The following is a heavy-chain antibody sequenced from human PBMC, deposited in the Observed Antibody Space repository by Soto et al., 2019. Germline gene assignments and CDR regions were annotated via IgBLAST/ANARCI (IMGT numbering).Heavy chain of an antibody. D-gene: IGHD2-2*02. V-gene: IGHV4-30-4*01. CDR1: GGSISSGDYY. CDR2: IYYSGST. Sequence: SETLSLTCTVSGGSISSGDYYWSWIRQPPWKGLEWIGYIYYSGSTYYNPSLKSRVTISVDTSKNQFSLKLSSVTAADTAVYYCARDRPDIVVVPAAIRWGDYGMDVWGQGXTVTVSS. J-gene: IGHJ6*02. CDR3: ARDRPDIVVVPAAIRWGDYGMDV.